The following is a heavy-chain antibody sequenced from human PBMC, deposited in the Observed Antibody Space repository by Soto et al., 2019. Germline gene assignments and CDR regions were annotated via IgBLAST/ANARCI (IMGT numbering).Heavy chain of an antibody. CDR3: AKDAEAEPGYSSSWYLPRGPYDY. J-gene: IGHJ4*02. Sequence: PGGSLRLSCAASGFTFSSYAMSWVRQAPGKGLEWVSAISGSGGSTYYADSVKGRFTISRDNSKNTLYLQMNSLRAEDTAVYYCAKDAEAEPGYSSSWYLPRGPYDYWGQGTLVTVSS. V-gene: IGHV3-23*01. D-gene: IGHD6-13*01. CDR1: GFTFSSYA. CDR2: ISGSGGST.